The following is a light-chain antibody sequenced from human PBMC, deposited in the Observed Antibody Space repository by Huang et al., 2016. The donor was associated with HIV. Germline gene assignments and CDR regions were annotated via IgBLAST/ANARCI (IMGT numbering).Light chain of an antibody. CDR3: MQGTHWPRWT. CDR1: QSLVPSDGNTY. V-gene: IGKV2-30*02. J-gene: IGKJ1*01. CDR2: KVS. Sequence: DVVMTQSPLSLPVTLGQPASISCRSSQSLVPSDGNTYLNWFQQLPGQSPRRLIYKVSNRDSGVPDRISGSGSGTDFTLKISRVEAEDVGVYYCMQGTHWPRWTFGQGTKVEIK.